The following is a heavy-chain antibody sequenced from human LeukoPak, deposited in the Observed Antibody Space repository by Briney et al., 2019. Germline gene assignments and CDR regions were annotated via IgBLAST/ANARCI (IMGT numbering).Heavy chain of an antibody. J-gene: IGHJ4*02. CDR1: GFFFGGHA. CDR2: ITKDSDRV. CDR3: ARPITIFGVVSHFDY. Sequence: GGSLRLSCEASGFFFGGHAMNWLRQAPGKGPEWIAFITKDSDRVYYAESVEGRFTVSRDNAKNSLYLQMNSLRAEDTAVYYCARPITIFGVVSHFDYWGQGTLVTVSS. V-gene: IGHV3-48*01. D-gene: IGHD3-3*01.